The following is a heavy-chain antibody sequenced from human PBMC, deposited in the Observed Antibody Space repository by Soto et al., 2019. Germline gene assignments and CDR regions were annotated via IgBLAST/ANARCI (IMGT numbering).Heavy chain of an antibody. J-gene: IGHJ5*02. D-gene: IGHD3-10*01. CDR3: ARLLWSRGDWFDP. Sequence: QVQLQESGPGLVKPSETLSLTCTVSGGSISSYYWSWIRQPPGKGLEWIGYIYYSGSTNYNPSLKSRVTISVDTSKNQFSLKLSSGTAADTAVYYCARLLWSRGDWFDPWGQGTLVTVSS. CDR1: GGSISSYY. CDR2: IYYSGST. V-gene: IGHV4-59*08.